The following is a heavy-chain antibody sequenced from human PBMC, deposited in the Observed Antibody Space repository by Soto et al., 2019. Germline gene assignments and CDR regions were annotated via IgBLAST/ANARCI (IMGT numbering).Heavy chain of an antibody. J-gene: IGHJ4*02. V-gene: IGHV1-2*04. CDR3: ARGVLAAAVLYYFDY. CDR2: INPNSGGT. D-gene: IGHD6-13*01. CDR1: GYTFTGYY. Sequence: ASVKVSCKASGYTFTGYYMHWVRQAPGQGLEWMGWINPNSGGTNYAQKFQGWVTMTRDTSISTAYMELSRLRSDDTAVYYCARGVLAAAVLYYFDYWGQGTLVTVSS.